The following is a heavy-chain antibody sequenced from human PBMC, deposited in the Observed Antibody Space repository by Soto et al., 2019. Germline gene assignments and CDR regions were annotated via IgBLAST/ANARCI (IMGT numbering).Heavy chain of an antibody. Sequence: QLQLQESAPGLVKPSETLALTCTVSVDSGGFISSSSYHWVWIRQPPGKGLEWIGNIYSSGSTYYSQSLKSRVTIADDTSKHQFSLRLTSVTAADTAVYDCARNPPDGPFDYWGKGTLVSVSS. CDR2: IYSSGST. V-gene: IGHV4-39*01. CDR1: VDSGGFISSSSYH. D-gene: IGHD2-2*01. J-gene: IGHJ4*02. CDR3: ARNPPDGPFDY.